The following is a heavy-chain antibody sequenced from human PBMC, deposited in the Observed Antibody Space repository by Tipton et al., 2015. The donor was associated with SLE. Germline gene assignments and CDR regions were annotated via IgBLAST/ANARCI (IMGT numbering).Heavy chain of an antibody. Sequence: TLSLTCAVYGGSFSGYYWSWIRQPPGKGLEWIGEINHSGSTNYNPSLKSRVTISVDTSKNQFSLKLSSVTAADTAIYYCAREDSIAAAGTRYFDLWGRGTLVTVSS. CDR1: GGSFSGYY. J-gene: IGHJ2*01. V-gene: IGHV4-34*01. D-gene: IGHD6-13*01. CDR2: INHSGST. CDR3: AREDSIAAAGTRYFDL.